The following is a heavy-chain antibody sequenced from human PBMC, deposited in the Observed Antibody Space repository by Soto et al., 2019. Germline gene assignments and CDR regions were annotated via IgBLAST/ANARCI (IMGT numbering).Heavy chain of an antibody. Sequence: SVKVSCKTSGGTFSSHAISWVRQAPGQGLEWMGGIIPTSNTATYAQKFQGRVTITADKSTSTAYMELSSLRSEDTAVYYCATLNHPERPPLDYWGQGTLVTVSS. CDR1: GGTFSSHA. CDR3: ATLNHPERPPLDY. V-gene: IGHV1-69*06. CDR2: IIPTSNTA. J-gene: IGHJ4*02. D-gene: IGHD1-1*01.